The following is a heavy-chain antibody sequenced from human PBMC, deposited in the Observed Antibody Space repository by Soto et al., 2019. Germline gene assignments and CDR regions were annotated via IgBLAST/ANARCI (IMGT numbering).Heavy chain of an antibody. V-gene: IGHV4-31*03. CDR1: VASISSGGYY. D-gene: IGHD3-22*01. J-gene: IGHJ5*02. CDR3: ARESKYDTSGYPPWFAP. Sequence: QVQLQESGPGLVKPSQTLSLTCTVSVASISSGGYYWSWIRQHPGEGLEWIGYIYYSGSTSYNPSLKSRVTLSVDTSKNQFSLKLSSVPDADTAVYYCARESKYDTSGYPPWFAPWGQGTLVTVSS. CDR2: IYYSGST.